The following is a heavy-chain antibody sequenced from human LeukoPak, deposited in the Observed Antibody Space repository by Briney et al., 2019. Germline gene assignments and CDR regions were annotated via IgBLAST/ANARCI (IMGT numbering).Heavy chain of an antibody. V-gene: IGHV1-2*02. J-gene: IGHJ4*02. Sequence: ASVKVSCLASGYTFLGYYMHWVRPAGGQGLEGMGWINTNSGGTNYEQKFQGRVIMTRDTTISTAYKKLSSLRSDDTAVYYCARVSEELVIDHWGQGSLVTVS. CDR1: GYTFLGYY. CDR2: INTNSGGT. CDR3: ARVSEELVIDH. D-gene: IGHD2-8*02.